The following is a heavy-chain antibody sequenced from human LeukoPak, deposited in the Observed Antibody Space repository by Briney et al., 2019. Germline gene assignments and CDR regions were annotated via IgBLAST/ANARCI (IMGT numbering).Heavy chain of an antibody. J-gene: IGHJ6*03. CDR2: INHSGST. Sequence: PSETLSLTCAVYGGSFSDYYWSWIRQPPGKGLEWIGEINHSGSTNYNPSLKSRVTVSVDRSKNQFSLKLSSVTAAATAVYYFASQSGDLPYYYYYMDVWGKGTTVTISS. V-gene: IGHV4-34*01. CDR1: GGSFSDYY. D-gene: IGHD3-3*01. CDR3: ASQSGDLPYYYYYMDV.